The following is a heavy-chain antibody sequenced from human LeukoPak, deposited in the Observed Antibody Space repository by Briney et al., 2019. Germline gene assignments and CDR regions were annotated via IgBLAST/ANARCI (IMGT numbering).Heavy chain of an antibody. V-gene: IGHV4-39*01. Sequence: SETLSLTCTVSGGSISSGSYFWGWIRQPPGKGLEWIGSIYYSGTTSYNPSLKSRVTISVDTSENQFSLKLSSVTAADTAVYYCARHIGGSYRRFDPWGQGTLVTVS. CDR3: ARHIGGSYRRFDP. CDR2: IYYSGTT. CDR1: GGSISSGSYF. J-gene: IGHJ5*02. D-gene: IGHD1-26*01.